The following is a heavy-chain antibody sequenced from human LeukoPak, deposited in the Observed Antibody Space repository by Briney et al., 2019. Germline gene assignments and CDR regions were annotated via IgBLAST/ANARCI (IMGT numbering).Heavy chain of an antibody. D-gene: IGHD5-12*01. J-gene: IGHJ4*02. CDR1: GFTFSNAW. CDR3: TTDSGYNSLYFDY. CDR2: IKSKTDGGTT. V-gene: IGHV3-15*01. Sequence: GGSLRLSCAASGFTFSNAWMSWVRQAPGKGLEWVGRIKSKTDGGTTDYAAPVKGRFTISRDDSKNTLYLQMNSLKTEDTAVYYCTTDSGYNSLYFDYWGQGTLVTVSS.